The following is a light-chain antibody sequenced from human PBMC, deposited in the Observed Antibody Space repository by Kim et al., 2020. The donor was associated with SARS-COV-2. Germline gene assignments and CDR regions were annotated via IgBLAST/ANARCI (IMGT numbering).Light chain of an antibody. J-gene: IGLJ2*01. V-gene: IGLV3-19*01. Sequence: VHLGTTVRTTCQGDSLRSYYATWYQQKPGQAPIVVIYGKNNRPSGIPDRFSGSSSGDTASLTITGTQAGDEADYYCNSRGSNDNVLFGGGTQLTVL. CDR3: NSRGSNDNVL. CDR1: SLRSYY. CDR2: GKN.